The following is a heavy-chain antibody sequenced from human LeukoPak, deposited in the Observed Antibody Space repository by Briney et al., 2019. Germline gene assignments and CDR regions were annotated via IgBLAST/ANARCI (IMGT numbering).Heavy chain of an antibody. J-gene: IGHJ5*02. CDR2: ISAYNGNT. Sequence: ASVKVSCKASGYTFTSYGISWVRQASGQGLEWMGWISAYNGNTNYAQKLQGRVTMTTDTSTSTAYMELRSLRSDDTAVYYCARGVGFGELLYNWFDPWGQGTLVTVSS. D-gene: IGHD3-10*01. CDR3: ARGVGFGELLYNWFDP. V-gene: IGHV1-18*01. CDR1: GYTFTSYG.